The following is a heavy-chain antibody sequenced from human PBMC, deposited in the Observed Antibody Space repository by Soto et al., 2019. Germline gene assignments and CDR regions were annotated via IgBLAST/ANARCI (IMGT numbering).Heavy chain of an antibody. D-gene: IGHD6-13*01. CDR3: ASSRAAAKNNWFDP. Sequence: SVKVSCKASGGTFSSYAISWVRQAPGQGLEWMGGIIPIFGTANYAQKFQGRVTITADESTSTAYMELSSLRSEDTAVYYCASSRAAAKNNWFDPWGQGTLVTVSS. V-gene: IGHV1-69*13. CDR2: IIPIFGTA. CDR1: GGTFSSYA. J-gene: IGHJ5*02.